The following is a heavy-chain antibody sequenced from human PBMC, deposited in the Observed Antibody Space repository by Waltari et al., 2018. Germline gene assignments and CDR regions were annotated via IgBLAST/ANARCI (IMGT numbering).Heavy chain of an antibody. Sequence: QVQLVQSGAEVKKPGSSVKVSCKASGGTFSSYAISWVRQAPGQGLEWMGGIIPVFGTANYAQKFQGRVTITADESTSTAYMELSSLRSEDTAVYYCARDDYDFWSGSRPHNWFDPWGQGTLVTVSS. V-gene: IGHV1-69*13. J-gene: IGHJ5*02. CDR3: ARDDYDFWSGSRPHNWFDP. D-gene: IGHD3-3*01. CDR1: GGTFSSYA. CDR2: IIPVFGTA.